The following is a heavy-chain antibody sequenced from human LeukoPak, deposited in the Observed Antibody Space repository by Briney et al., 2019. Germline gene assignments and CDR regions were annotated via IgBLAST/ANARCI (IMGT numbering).Heavy chain of an antibody. D-gene: IGHD2-21*01. J-gene: IGHJ4*02. CDR1: GGTFSNYP. CDR2: ISPIVGIA. CDR3: ARDADPPYYCGGDC. V-gene: IGHV1-69*04. Sequence: SVPVSCKASGGTFSNYPITWVRQAPGQGREWMGRISPIVGIANYAPKFQGIVAINADKSTSTAYMELSSLRSEDTAAYYCARDADPPYYCGGDCWGQGTLVTVSS.